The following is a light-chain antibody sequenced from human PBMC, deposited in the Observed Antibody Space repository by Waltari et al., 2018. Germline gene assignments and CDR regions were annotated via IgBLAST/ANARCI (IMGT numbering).Light chain of an antibody. CDR1: QGISSY. V-gene: IGKV1-9*01. CDR3: QQLDSYPLT. J-gene: IGKJ4*01. CDR2: AAS. Sequence: DIQLTQSPSFLSASVGDRVTITCRASQGISSYLAWYQQKPGKAPKLLIYAASTLQSGVPSRFSGSGSGTDFTLTVSSLQPEDFATYYCQQLDSYPLTFDGGTKVEIK.